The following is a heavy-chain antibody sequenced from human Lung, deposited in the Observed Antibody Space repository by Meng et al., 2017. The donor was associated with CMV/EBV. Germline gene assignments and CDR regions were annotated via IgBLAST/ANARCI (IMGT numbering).Heavy chain of an antibody. D-gene: IGHD3-3*01. Sequence: GGSLRLXCAASGFTFSSYGMHWVRQAPGKGLEWVAVIWYDGSNKYYADSVKGRFTISRDNSKNTLYLQMNSLRAEDTAVYYCAEDQRERITIFGVASLEWXQGTXVTVSS. CDR3: AEDQRERITIFGVASLE. CDR1: GFTFSSYG. CDR2: IWYDGSNK. V-gene: IGHV3-33*06. J-gene: IGHJ4*02.